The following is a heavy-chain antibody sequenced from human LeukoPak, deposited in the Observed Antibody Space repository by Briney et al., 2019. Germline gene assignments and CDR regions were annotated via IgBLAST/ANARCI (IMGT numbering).Heavy chain of an antibody. J-gene: IGHJ4*02. D-gene: IGHD3-10*01. CDR1: GFTFSTYG. V-gene: IGHV3-30*03. CDR3: ASPRAMVRGQTIFDY. CDR2: ISYDGSNK. Sequence: GGSLRLSCAASGFTFSTYGMHWVRQAPGKGLEWVAVISYDGSNKYYADSVKGRFTISRDNSKNTLYLQMNSLRAEDTAVYYCASPRAMVRGQTIFDYWGQGTLVTVSS.